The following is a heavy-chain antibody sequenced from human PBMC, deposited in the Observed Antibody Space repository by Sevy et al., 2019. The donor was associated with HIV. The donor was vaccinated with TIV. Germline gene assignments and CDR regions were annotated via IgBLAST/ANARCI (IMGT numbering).Heavy chain of an antibody. CDR3: ANGGEEYYDYIWGSYPQGGMDV. J-gene: IGHJ6*02. D-gene: IGHD3-16*02. V-gene: IGHV3-74*01. Sequence: GGSLRLSCAASGFTFSSYWMHWVRQAPGKGLVWVSCINSDGSSTSYADSVKGRFTISRDNAKNTLYLQMNSLRAEDTAVYYCANGGEEYYDYIWGSYPQGGMDVWGQWTTVTVSS. CDR1: GFTFSSYW. CDR2: INSDGSST.